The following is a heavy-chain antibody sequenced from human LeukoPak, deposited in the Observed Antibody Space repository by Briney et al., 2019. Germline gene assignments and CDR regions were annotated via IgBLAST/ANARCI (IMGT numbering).Heavy chain of an antibody. Sequence: LTGGSLRLSCAASGFTFSSYAMSWVRQAPGRGLEWVSAISGSGGSTYYADSVKGRFTISRDNSKNTLYLQMNSLRAEDTAVYYCAKDLGQWEPRESFNFDYWGQGTLVTVSS. CDR1: GFTFSSYA. CDR2: ISGSGGST. D-gene: IGHD1-26*01. V-gene: IGHV3-23*01. CDR3: AKDLGQWEPRESFNFDY. J-gene: IGHJ4*02.